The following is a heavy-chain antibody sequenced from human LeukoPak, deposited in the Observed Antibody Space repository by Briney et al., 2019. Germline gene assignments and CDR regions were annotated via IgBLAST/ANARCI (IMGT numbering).Heavy chain of an antibody. V-gene: IGHV3-7*03. J-gene: IGHJ4*02. Sequence: GGPLSLSCAASGFTFSSIWMSWVRQAPGKGLEWVANIKQDGSEKYYVDSVKGRFTISRDNAKNSLYLQMNSLRAEDTAVYYCARVVETYGGNFDYWGQGTLVTVSS. CDR2: IKQDGSEK. D-gene: IGHD4-23*01. CDR3: ARVVETYGGNFDY. CDR1: GFTFSSIW.